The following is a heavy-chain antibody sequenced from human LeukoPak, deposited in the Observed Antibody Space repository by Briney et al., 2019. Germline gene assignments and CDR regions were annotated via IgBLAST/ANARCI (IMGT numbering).Heavy chain of an antibody. CDR2: ISAYNGNT. J-gene: IGHJ3*02. D-gene: IGHD3-22*01. V-gene: IGHV1-18*01. Sequence: ASVKVSCKASGYTFTSYGISWVRQAPGQGLEWMGWISAYNGNTNYAQKLQGRVTMTTDTSTSTAYMELRSLRSDDTAVYYCAREGGAAYYDSSGYLSEDAFDIWGQGTMVTVSS. CDR1: GYTFTSYG. CDR3: AREGGAAYYDSSGYLSEDAFDI.